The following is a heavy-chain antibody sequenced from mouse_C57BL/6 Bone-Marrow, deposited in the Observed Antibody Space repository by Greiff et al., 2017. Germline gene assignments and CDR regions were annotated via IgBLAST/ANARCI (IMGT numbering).Heavy chain of an antibody. Sequence: QVQLQQPGTELVKPGASVKLSCKASGYTFTSYWMHWVKQRPGQGLEWIGNINPSNGGTNYNEKFKSKATLTVDKSSSTAYMQLSSLPSADSAVYYCAREGVYYDYGGAYFDYWGQGTTLTVSS. J-gene: IGHJ2*01. D-gene: IGHD2-4*01. CDR2: INPSNGGT. CDR1: GYTFTSYW. CDR3: AREGVYYDYGGAYFDY. V-gene: IGHV1-53*01.